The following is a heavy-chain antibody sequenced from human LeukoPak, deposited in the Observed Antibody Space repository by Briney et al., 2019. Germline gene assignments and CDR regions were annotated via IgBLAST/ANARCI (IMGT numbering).Heavy chain of an antibody. CDR3: GRDRGYSTFDY. CDR2: IKQEGSEK. V-gene: IGHV3-7*01. CDR1: GFTFSGYW. D-gene: IGHD4-23*01. J-gene: IGHJ4*01. Sequence: GGSLRLSCAASGFTFSGYWMTWLRQAPGKGLEWRANIKQEGSEKNYVASEKGRFTLSRDKAKNSLFLQMYSLRVEQTGVYLCGRDRGYSTFDYWGQGTPVTVSS.